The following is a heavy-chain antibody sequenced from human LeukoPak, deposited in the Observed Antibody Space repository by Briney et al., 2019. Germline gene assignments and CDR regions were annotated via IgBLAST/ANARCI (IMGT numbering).Heavy chain of an antibody. Sequence: EASVKDSCQASGYTLTGYYMHWVRQALGQGREWMGWMNPNSGGTNYAQKFQGRVTMTRDTSISTAYMELSRLRSDDTAVYYCARAGVDTAMAGRWGQGTLVTVSS. CDR2: MNPNSGGT. V-gene: IGHV1-2*02. J-gene: IGHJ4*02. CDR1: GYTLTGYY. CDR3: ARAGVDTAMAGR. D-gene: IGHD5-18*01.